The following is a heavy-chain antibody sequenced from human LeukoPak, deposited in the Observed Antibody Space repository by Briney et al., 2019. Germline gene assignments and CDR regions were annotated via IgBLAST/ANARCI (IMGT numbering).Heavy chain of an antibody. V-gene: IGHV3-30*02. D-gene: IGHD5-18*01. CDR3: AKERDTAMVTIDY. J-gene: IGHJ4*02. Sequence: PGGSLRLSCAASGFSFSRNGMQSVRQAPGKGLEWVAFIRYDGSNKYYADSVKGRFTISRDNSKNTLYLQMNSLRAEDTAVYYCAKERDTAMVTIDYWGQGTLVTVSS. CDR2: IRYDGSNK. CDR1: GFSFSRNG.